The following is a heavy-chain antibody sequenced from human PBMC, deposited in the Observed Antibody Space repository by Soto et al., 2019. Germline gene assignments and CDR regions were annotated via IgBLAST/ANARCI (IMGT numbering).Heavy chain of an antibody. V-gene: IGHV4-39*01. J-gene: IGHJ4*02. CDR3: ARLGSGRGVIRY. Sequence: QLQLQESGPGLVKPSETLSLTCTVSGGSISSSSYYWGWIRQPPGKGLEGIGRIYYSGSTYYNPSLKSRVTISVDTSKNQFSLKLSSVTAADTAVYYCARLGSGRGVIRYWGQGTLVTVSS. CDR2: IYYSGST. D-gene: IGHD3-10*01. CDR1: GGSISSSSYY.